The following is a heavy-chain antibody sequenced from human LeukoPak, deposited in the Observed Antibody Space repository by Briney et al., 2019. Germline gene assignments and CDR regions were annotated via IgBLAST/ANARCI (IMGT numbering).Heavy chain of an antibody. V-gene: IGHV3-30*02. CDR1: GFTLSSYA. Sequence: GGSLRLSCAASGFTLSSYAMHWVRQAPGKGLEWVAFIRYDGSNKYYADSVKGRFTISRDNSKNTLYLQMNSLRAEDTAVYYCAKDREYYDSSGFFDYWGQGTLVTVSS. CDR3: AKDREYYDSSGFFDY. J-gene: IGHJ4*02. D-gene: IGHD3-22*01. CDR2: IRYDGSNK.